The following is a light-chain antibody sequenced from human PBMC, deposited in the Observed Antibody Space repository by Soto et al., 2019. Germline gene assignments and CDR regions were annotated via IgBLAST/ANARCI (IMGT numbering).Light chain of an antibody. V-gene: IGLV1-44*01. Sequence: QSVLTQPPSASGTPGQRVTISCSGSSSNIGSNTVNWSQQLPGTAPKLLIYSNNQRPSGVPDRFSGSKSGTSASLAISGLPSEDEADYYCAAWDDSLNGWVFGGGTKLTVL. J-gene: IGLJ3*02. CDR3: AAWDDSLNGWV. CDR2: SNN. CDR1: SSNIGSNT.